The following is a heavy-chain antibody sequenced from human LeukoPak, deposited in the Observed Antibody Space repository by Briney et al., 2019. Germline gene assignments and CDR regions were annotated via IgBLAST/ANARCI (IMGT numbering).Heavy chain of an antibody. Sequence: GGSLRLSCAASGFTFSSYVMHWVRQAPGKGLEWVAIISYDGSNEYYADSVKGRFTISRDNAKNSLYLQMNSLRAEDTAVYYCARDAHYYDSSGSRYYFDYWGQGTLVTVSS. CDR2: ISYDGSNE. CDR3: ARDAHYYDSSGSRYYFDY. J-gene: IGHJ4*02. V-gene: IGHV3-30*04. CDR1: GFTFSSYV. D-gene: IGHD3-22*01.